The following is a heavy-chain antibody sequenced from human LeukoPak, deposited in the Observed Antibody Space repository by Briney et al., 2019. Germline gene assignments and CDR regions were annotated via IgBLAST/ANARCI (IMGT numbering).Heavy chain of an antibody. CDR2: IYYSGST. Sequence: SETLSLTCTVSGGSISSSSYYWGWIRQPPGKGLEWIGSIYYSGSTYYNPSLKSRVTISVDTSKNQFSLKLSSVTAADTAVYYCAREALNHYYDSSGYYARTYYFDYWGQGTLVTVSS. J-gene: IGHJ4*02. CDR3: AREALNHYYDSSGYYARTYYFDY. CDR1: GGSISSSSYY. V-gene: IGHV4-39*07. D-gene: IGHD3-22*01.